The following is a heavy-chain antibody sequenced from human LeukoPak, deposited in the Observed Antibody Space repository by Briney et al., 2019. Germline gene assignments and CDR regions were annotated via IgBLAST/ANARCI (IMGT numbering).Heavy chain of an antibody. CDR3: ARQGSTSPYYYYYGMDV. CDR2: ISASGGST. D-gene: IGHD2-2*01. J-gene: IGHJ6*02. V-gene: IGHV3-23*01. Sequence: GGSLRLSCAASGFTFSSSAMSWVRQVPGKGLEWVSGISASGGSTSYADSVRGRFTISRDNAKNSLYLQMNSLRAEDTAVYYCARQGSTSPYYYYYGMDVWGQGTTVTVSS. CDR1: GFTFSSSA.